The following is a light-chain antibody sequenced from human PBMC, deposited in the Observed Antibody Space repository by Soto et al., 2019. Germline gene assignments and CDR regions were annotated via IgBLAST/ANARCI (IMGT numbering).Light chain of an antibody. J-gene: IGKJ1*01. CDR3: QKYGSSPFLWP. Sequence: EIVLTQSPGTLSLSPGERATLSCRASQSVSSSYLAWYQQKPGQAPRLLIYGASSRATGIPDRFSGSGSGTDFTLTISRLEPEDFAVYYCQKYGSSPFLWPFGQGTKGEIK. CDR1: QSVSSSY. CDR2: GAS. V-gene: IGKV3-20*01.